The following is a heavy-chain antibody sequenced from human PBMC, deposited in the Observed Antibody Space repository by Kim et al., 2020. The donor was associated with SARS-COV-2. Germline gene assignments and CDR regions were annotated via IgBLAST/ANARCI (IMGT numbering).Heavy chain of an antibody. D-gene: IGHD6-19*01. CDR3: ARDPPDSGIAVAGVFDY. V-gene: IGHV1-69*13. Sequence: SVKVSCKASGGTFSSYAISWVRQAPGQGLEWMGGIIPIFGTANYAQKFQGRVTITADESTSTAYMELSSLRSEDTAVYYCARDPPDSGIAVAGVFDYWGQGTLVTVSS. CDR2: IIPIFGTA. CDR1: GGTFSSYA. J-gene: IGHJ4*02.